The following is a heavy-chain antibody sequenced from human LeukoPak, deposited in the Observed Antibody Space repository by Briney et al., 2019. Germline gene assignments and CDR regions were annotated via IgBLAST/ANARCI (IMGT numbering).Heavy chain of an antibody. J-gene: IGHJ1*01. Sequence: SLTLPCTAYGFTYRNYALSLLRQAPRQGLNRVPAIPPSRGTTWPADSVKGHFTISRDNSKNTLYLQMNSLGAEDTAVYYCTKWGDYDGLTGYYDSDCWGQGTLVTVSS. D-gene: IGHD3-9*01. CDR3: TKWGDYDGLTGYYDSDC. V-gene: IGHV3-23*01. CDR2: IPPSRGTT. CDR1: GFTYRNYA.